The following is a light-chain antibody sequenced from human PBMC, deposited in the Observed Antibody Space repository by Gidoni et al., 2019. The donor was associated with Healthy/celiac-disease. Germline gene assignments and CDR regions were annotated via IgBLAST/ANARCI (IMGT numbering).Light chain of an antibody. CDR1: QSVSSY. CDR3: QQRSNWPLT. J-gene: IGKJ4*01. CDR2: DAS. V-gene: IGKV3-11*01. Sequence: VLTQSPATLSLSPGERAPLSCRASQSVSSYLAGYQQKPGQAPRLLIYDASNRATGIPARFSGSGSGTDFTLTISSLEPEDFAFYYCQQRSNWPLTFGGGTKVESK.